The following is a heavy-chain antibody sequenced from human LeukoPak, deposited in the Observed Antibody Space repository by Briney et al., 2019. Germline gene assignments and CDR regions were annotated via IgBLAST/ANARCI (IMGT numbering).Heavy chain of an antibody. J-gene: IGHJ4*02. V-gene: IGHV5-51*01. CDR2: IYPGDSDT. Sequence: GESLKISCKSSGYSFTSYWIGWVRQLPGKGLEWMGIIYPGDSDTRYSPSFQGQVTISADKSISTAYLQWSSLKASDTAMYYCARPHASGSYYFDYWGQGTLVTVSS. CDR3: ARPHASGSYYFDY. CDR1: GYSFTSYW. D-gene: IGHD6-25*01.